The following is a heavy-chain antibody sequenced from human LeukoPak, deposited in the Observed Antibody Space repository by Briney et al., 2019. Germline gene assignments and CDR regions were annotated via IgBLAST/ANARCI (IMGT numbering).Heavy chain of an antibody. CDR1: GYTFTGYY. CDR2: INPNSGGT. Sequence: GESLKISCKASGYTFTGYYMHWVRQAPGQGLEWMGWINPNSGGTNYAQKFQGRVTMTRDTSISTAYMELSRLRSDDTAVYYCARVPQRYFDYWGQGTLVTVSS. V-gene: IGHV1-2*02. J-gene: IGHJ4*02. D-gene: IGHD1-14*01. CDR3: ARVPQRYFDY.